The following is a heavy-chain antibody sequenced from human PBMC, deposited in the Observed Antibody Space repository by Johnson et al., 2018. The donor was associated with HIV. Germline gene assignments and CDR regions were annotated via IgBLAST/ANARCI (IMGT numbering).Heavy chain of an antibody. CDR1: GFTFSSYG. CDR3: VKWKDWSGGNCYSEFGVFDI. D-gene: IGHD2-15*01. Sequence: QVQLVESGGGVVQPGGSLRLSCVASGFTFSSYGMHWVRQAPGKGLEWVAFIRYDGSNKHYADSVKGRFTISRDNSKNTVSLQMSSLRAEDTAVYYCVKWKDWSGGNCYSEFGVFDIWGQGTMVTVSS. J-gene: IGHJ3*02. V-gene: IGHV3-30*02. CDR2: IRYDGSNK.